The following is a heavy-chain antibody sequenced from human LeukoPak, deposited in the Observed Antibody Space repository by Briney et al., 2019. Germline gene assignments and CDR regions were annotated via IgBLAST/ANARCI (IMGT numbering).Heavy chain of an antibody. J-gene: IGHJ4*02. D-gene: IGHD1-1*01. CDR2: IYHSGST. CDR1: GGSISSGGYS. CDR3: ARALSTTYFDY. V-gene: IGHV4-30-2*01. Sequence: SETLSLTCAVSGGSISSGGYSWSWIRQPPGMGLEWIGYIYHSGSTYYNPSLKSRVTISVDRSKNQFSLKLSSVTAADTAVYYCARALSTTYFDYWGQGTLVTVSS.